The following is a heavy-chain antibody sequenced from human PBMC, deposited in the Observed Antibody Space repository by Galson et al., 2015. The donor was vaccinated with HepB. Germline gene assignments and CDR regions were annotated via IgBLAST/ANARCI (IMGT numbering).Heavy chain of an antibody. CDR1: GYDFNKYG. D-gene: IGHD1-7*01. V-gene: IGHV1-18*01. J-gene: IGHJ6*02. CDR3: ARDSRLELHLNNYYSYGMDV. Sequence: SVKVSCKASGYDFNKYGLSWVRQAPGQRLEWMGWVSGYDGSANYAPKFQGRVTMTTQTSTGTAFMEMRSLRSDDTAVYYCARDSRLELHLNNYYSYGMDVWGQGTAVLVS. CDR2: VSGYDGSA.